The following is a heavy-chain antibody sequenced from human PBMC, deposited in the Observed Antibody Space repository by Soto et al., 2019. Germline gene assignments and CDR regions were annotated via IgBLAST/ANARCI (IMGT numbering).Heavy chain of an antibody. CDR2: ISWNSGSI. CDR3: AKDQRFLEWLATPYYFDY. D-gene: IGHD3-3*01. J-gene: IGHJ4*02. CDR1: GFTFDDYA. Sequence: GGSLRLSCAASGFTFDDYAMHWVRQAPGKGLEWVSGISWNSGSIGYADSVKGRFTISRDNAKNSLYLQMNSLRAEDTALYYCAKDQRFLEWLATPYYFDYWGQGTLVTVSS. V-gene: IGHV3-9*01.